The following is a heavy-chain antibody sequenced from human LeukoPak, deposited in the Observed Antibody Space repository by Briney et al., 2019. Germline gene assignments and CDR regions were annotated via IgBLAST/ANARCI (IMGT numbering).Heavy chain of an antibody. Sequence: PGGSLKLSCAASGFTFDTHAMSWVRQAPGKGLEWVSGINGNGASTYYSDSVKGRFTISGDNSKNTLYLQMSTLYYCAKDQGYSYYYLDYWGQGTLVTVSS. D-gene: IGHD5-18*01. CDR2: INGNGAST. CDR3: YYYLDY. J-gene: IGHJ4*02. V-gene: IGHV3-23*01. CDR1: GFTFDTHA.